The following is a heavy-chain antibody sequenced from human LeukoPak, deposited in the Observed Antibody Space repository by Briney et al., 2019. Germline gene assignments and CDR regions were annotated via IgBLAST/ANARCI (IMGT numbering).Heavy chain of an antibody. CDR2: ISSSSSYI. CDR3: ARDGATSPDY. CDR1: GFTFSSYG. D-gene: IGHD4/OR15-4a*01. Sequence: GGSLRLSCAASGFTFSSYGMHWVRQAPGKGLEWVSSISSSSSYIYYADSVKGRFTISRDNAKNSLYLQMNSLRAEDTAVYYCARDGATSPDYWGQGTLATVSS. V-gene: IGHV3-21*01. J-gene: IGHJ4*02.